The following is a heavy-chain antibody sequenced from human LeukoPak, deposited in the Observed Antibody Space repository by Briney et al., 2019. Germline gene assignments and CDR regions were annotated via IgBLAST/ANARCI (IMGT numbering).Heavy chain of an antibody. CDR1: GGSISSYY. D-gene: IGHD3-10*01. CDR2: IYYSGSI. Sequence: SETLSLTCTVSGGSISSYYWSWIRQPSGKGLEWIGYIYYSGSINYNPSLKSRVTISVDTSKNQFSLKLTSVTAADTAVYYCARRRDIVVRGVMGHYYFDYWGQGTLVTVSS. CDR3: ARRRDIVVRGVMGHYYFDY. V-gene: IGHV4-59*01. J-gene: IGHJ4*02.